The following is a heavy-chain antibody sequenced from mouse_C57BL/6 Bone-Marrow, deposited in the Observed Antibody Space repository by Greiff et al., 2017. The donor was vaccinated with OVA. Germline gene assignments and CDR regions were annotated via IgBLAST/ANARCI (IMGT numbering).Heavy chain of an antibody. CDR3: ARSVYYYGSSYGWYFDV. V-gene: IGHV1-69*01. CDR2: IDPSDSYT. Sequence: QVQLQQSGAELVMPGASVKLSCKASGYTFTSYWMHWVKQRPGQGLEWIGEIDPSDSYTKYNQKFKGKSTLTVDKSSSTAYMQLSSLTSENSTVYYCARSVYYYGSSYGWYFDVWGTGTTVTVSA. CDR1: GYTFTSYW. D-gene: IGHD1-1*01. J-gene: IGHJ1*03.